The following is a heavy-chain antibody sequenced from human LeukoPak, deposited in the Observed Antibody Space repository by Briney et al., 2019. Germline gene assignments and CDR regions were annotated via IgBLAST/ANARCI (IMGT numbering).Heavy chain of an antibody. CDR1: GYTFTSYG. CDR3: ARDLYSSSWYLPGAFDI. V-gene: IGHV1-18*01. CDR2: ISAYNGNT. D-gene: IGHD6-13*01. Sequence: ASVKVSCKASGYTFTSYGISWVRQAPGQGLEWMGWISAYNGNTNYAQKLQGRVTMTTDTSTSTAYMELRSLRSDDTAVYYCARDLYSSSWYLPGAFDIWGQGTMVTVSS. J-gene: IGHJ3*02.